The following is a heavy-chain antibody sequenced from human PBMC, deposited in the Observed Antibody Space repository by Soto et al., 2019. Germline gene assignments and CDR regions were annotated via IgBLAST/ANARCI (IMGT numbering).Heavy chain of an antibody. CDR1: GFNFTPYW. J-gene: IGHJ4*02. V-gene: IGHV3-7*01. CDR2: MDQDGSER. D-gene: IGHD3-16*01. Sequence: EVQLVASGGGLVQPGGSVRLSCAASGFNFTPYWMTWVSQPPGKGLEWVANMDQDGSERYYMNSVRGRFTISRDNAKNSLYLQMNTLSAEDTAVYYSVCGGKLFVYWGQGTLVTVSP. CDR3: VCGGKLFVY.